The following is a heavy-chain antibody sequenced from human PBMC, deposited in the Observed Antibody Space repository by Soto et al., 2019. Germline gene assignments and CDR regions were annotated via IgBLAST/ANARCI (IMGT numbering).Heavy chain of an antibody. CDR3: ARQGAVTTYYYYYYGMDV. Sequence: SETLSLTCTVSGGSISSSSYYWGWIRQPPGKGLEWIGSIYYSGSTYYNPSLKSRVTISVDTSKNQFSLKLSSVTAADTAVYYCARQGAVTTYYYYYYGMDVWGQGTTVTVSS. CDR1: GGSISSSSYY. CDR2: IYYSGST. V-gene: IGHV4-39*01. D-gene: IGHD4-17*01. J-gene: IGHJ6*02.